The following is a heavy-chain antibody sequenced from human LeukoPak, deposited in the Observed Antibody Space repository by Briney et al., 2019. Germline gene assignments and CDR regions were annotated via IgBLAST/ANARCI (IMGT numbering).Heavy chain of an antibody. CDR1: GFTFSSYA. CDR2: ISGSGGTT. CDR3: ARGIETVAAAAYDY. D-gene: IGHD6-13*01. Sequence: GGSLRLSCAASGFTFSSYAMSWVRQAPGKGLEWVSGISGSGGTTDYADSVKGRFTISRDNSKNTLYLQMSSLRAEDTAVYYCARGIETVAAAAYDYWGQETLVTVSS. J-gene: IGHJ4*01. V-gene: IGHV3-23*01.